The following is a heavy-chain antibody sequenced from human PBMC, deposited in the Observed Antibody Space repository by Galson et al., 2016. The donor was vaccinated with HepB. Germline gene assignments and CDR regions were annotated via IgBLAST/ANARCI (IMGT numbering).Heavy chain of an antibody. CDR1: GYSFTYYA. CDR2: ITAGNVNA. Sequence: SVKVSCKASGYSFTYYAIHWVRQAPGQRLEWMGWITAGNVNAEYSPKFQDRVTITKDTSASTIYMEMRSLRSEDTAIYYCARDLWGRSLDYWGQGTLVTVSA. D-gene: IGHD2-21*01. J-gene: IGHJ4*02. V-gene: IGHV1-3*01. CDR3: ARDLWGRSLDY.